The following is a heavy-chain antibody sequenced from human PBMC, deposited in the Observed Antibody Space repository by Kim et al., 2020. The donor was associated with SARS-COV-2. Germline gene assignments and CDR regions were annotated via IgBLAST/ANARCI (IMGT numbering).Heavy chain of an antibody. V-gene: IGHV1-18*04. CDR3: ARESFVDTAIDMLVY. CDR2: ISAYNGNT. CDR1: GYTFTSYG. D-gene: IGHD5-18*01. J-gene: IGHJ4*02. Sequence: ASVKVSCKASGYTFTSYGISWVRQAPGQGLEWMGLISAYNGNTNYAQKLQGRVTMTTDTSTSTAYMELRSLRSDDTAVYYCARESFVDTAIDMLVYWGQGTLVTVSS.